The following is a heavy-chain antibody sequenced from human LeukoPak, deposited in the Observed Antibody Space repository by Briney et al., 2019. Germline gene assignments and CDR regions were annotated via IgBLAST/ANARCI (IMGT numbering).Heavy chain of an antibody. J-gene: IGHJ4*02. V-gene: IGHV3-23*01. CDR2: ISGSGGST. Sequence: GGSLRLSCAASGFTFSSYAMSWVRQAPGKGLEWVSAISGSGGSTYYADSVKGRVTISRDNAKYSLYLQMNSLRVEDTDVYYCARDPYYDILTGYSRLVNYYFDYWGQGTLVTVSS. CDR1: GFTFSSYA. D-gene: IGHD3-9*01. CDR3: ARDPYYDILTGYSRLVNYYFDY.